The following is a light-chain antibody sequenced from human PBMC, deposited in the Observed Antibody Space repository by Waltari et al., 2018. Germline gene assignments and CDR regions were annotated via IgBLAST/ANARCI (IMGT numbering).Light chain of an antibody. V-gene: IGLV8-61*01. CDR3: LVYMGSGIWV. CDR1: SGSLSTTPY. Sequence: QTVVTQEPSLSVSPGGTVTLTCALSSGSLSTTPYVSWYQQTPGQPPRTLMYKANIRSSGVPDRFSGSSLGNKAALTITGAQADDESDYYCLVYMGSGIWVFGGGTKLTVL. CDR2: KAN. J-gene: IGLJ3*02.